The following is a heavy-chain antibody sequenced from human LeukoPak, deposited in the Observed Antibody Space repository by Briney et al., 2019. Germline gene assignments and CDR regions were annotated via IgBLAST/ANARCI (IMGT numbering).Heavy chain of an antibody. CDR2: FDPEDGET. CDR1: GYTLTELS. D-gene: IGHD3-22*01. CDR3: ATGSGHDSSGYYYRYYYYYMDV. J-gene: IGHJ6*03. V-gene: IGHV1-24*01. Sequence: ASVKVPCKVSGYTLTELSMHWVRQAPGKGLEWMGGFDPEDGETIYAQKFQGRVTMTEDTSTDTAYMELSSLRSEDTAVYYCATGSGHDSSGYYYRYYYYYMDVWGKGTTVTVSS.